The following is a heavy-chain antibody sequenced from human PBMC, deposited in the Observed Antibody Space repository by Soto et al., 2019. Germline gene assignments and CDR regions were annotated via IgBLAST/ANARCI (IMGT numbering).Heavy chain of an antibody. CDR1: GGTFSSYA. D-gene: IGHD1-26*01. Sequence: ASVKVSCKASGGTFSSYAISWVRQAPGQGLEWMGGIIPIFGTANYAQKFQGRVTITADESTSTAYMELSSLRSEDTAVYYCASAAVGYSGSYFDYWGQGTLVTVSS. CDR2: IIPIFGTA. V-gene: IGHV1-69*13. CDR3: ASAAVGYSGSYFDY. J-gene: IGHJ4*02.